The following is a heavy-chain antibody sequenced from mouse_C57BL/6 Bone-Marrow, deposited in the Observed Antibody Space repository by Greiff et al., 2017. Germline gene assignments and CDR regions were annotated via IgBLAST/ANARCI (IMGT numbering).Heavy chain of an antibody. CDR2: IDPENGDT. CDR1: SFNIKDDY. Sequence: SGAELVRPGASVKLSCTASSFNIKDDYMHWVKQRPEQGLEWIGWIDPENGDTEYASKFQGKATITADTSSNTAYLQLSSLTSEDTAVYYCTAYYYGSSPYYFDYWGQGTTLTVSS. V-gene: IGHV14-4*01. J-gene: IGHJ2*01. CDR3: TAYYYGSSPYYFDY. D-gene: IGHD1-1*01.